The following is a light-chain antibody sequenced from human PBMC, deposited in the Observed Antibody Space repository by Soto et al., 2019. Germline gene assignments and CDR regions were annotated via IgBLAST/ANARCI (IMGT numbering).Light chain of an antibody. CDR1: QSISSY. J-gene: IGKJ1*01. CDR3: QQSYSTPWT. V-gene: IGKV1-39*01. CDR2: AAS. Sequence: DIQMTQSPSSLSASVGDRITITCRASQSISSYLNWYQQKPGKAPKLLISAASSLQSGVPSRFSGSGSGTDFTLTISSLQPEDTATYYYQQSYSTPWTFGQGTTVEIK.